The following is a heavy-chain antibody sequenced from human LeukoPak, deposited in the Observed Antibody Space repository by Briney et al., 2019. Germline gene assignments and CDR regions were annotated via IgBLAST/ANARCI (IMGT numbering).Heavy chain of an antibody. CDR3: ARDILTGSQSRFQH. D-gene: IGHD3-9*01. V-gene: IGHV3-7*01. Sequence: PGGSLRLSCAASGFTFSRHWMSWVRQAPGKGLEWVANVNQDGSEKHYVDSVKGRFTISRDNAKNSLYLQMNSLRAEDTAVYYCARDILTGSQSRFQHWGQGTLVTVSS. CDR1: GFTFSRHW. J-gene: IGHJ1*01. CDR2: VNQDGSEK.